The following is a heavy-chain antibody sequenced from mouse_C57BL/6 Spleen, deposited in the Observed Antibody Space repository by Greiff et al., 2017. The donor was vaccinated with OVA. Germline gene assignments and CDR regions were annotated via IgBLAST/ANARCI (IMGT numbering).Heavy chain of an antibody. CDR3: ARADYYGTLVDY. J-gene: IGHJ4*01. V-gene: IGHV1-82*01. CDR2: IYPGDGDT. D-gene: IGHD1-1*01. CDR1: GYAFSSSW. Sequence: VQLQQSGPELVKPGASVKISCKASGYAFSSSWMNWVKQRPGKGLEWIGRIYPGDGDTNYNGKFKGKATLTADKSSSTAYMQLSSLTSEDSAVYFCARADYYGTLVDYWGQGTSVTVSS.